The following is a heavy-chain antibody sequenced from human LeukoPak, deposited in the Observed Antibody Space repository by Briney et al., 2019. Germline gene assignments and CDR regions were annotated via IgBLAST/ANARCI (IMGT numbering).Heavy chain of an antibody. Sequence: PGRSLRLSCAASGFTFSTYGMHWVRQAPGKGLQWVAVIWYDGSNKQYVDSVKGRFTISRDNSKNTLYLQMNSLRAEDTAVYYCARSRYCSSTSCYVFLDYWGQGTLVTVSS. CDR3: ARSRYCSSTSCYVFLDY. V-gene: IGHV3-33*01. J-gene: IGHJ4*02. CDR2: IWYDGSNK. D-gene: IGHD2-2*01. CDR1: GFTFSTYG.